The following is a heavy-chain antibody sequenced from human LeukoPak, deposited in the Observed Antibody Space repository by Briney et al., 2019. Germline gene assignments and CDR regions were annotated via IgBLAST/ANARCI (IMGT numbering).Heavy chain of an antibody. CDR2: ISYDGGNK. J-gene: IGHJ4*02. CDR1: GGSISSSNW. CDR3: ARAIAASDTPVDH. D-gene: IGHD6-13*01. Sequence: PSGTLSLTCAVSGGSISSSNWWSWVRQPPGKGLEWVAVISYDGGNKHYADSVKGRFTISRDNSKNTLYLQMNSLRAEDTAVYYCARAIAASDTPVDHWGQGTLVTVSS. V-gene: IGHV3-33*08.